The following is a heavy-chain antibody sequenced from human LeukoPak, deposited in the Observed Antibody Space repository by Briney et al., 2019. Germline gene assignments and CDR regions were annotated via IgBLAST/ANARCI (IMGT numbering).Heavy chain of an antibody. J-gene: IGHJ6*03. Sequence: PGGSLRLSCAASGFTFSSYSMNWVRQAPGKGLEWVSYISSSSSTIYYADSVKGRFTISRDNAKNSLYLQMNSLRAEDTAVYYCARVRYSSYYMDVWGKGTTVTVSS. V-gene: IGHV3-48*01. CDR2: ISSSSSTI. D-gene: IGHD6-13*01. CDR1: GFTFSSYS. CDR3: ARVRYSSYYMDV.